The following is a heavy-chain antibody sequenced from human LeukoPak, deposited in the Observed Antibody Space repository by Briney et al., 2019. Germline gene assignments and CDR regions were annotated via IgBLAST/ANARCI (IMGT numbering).Heavy chain of an antibody. Sequence: GGSLRLSSEGAGFSFSSYWMTWVRQSPGKGPEWVANIKQDESERYTVDSVKGRFTISRDNAKNSVSLQMNSLRAEDTAVYYCASGSYGSGFYYFYYMDVWGKGTTVTVSS. CDR1: GFSFSSYW. CDR2: IKQDESER. D-gene: IGHD3-10*01. J-gene: IGHJ6*03. CDR3: ASGSYGSGFYYFYYMDV. V-gene: IGHV3-7*01.